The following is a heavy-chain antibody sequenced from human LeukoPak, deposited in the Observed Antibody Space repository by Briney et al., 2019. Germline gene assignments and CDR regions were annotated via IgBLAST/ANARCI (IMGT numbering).Heavy chain of an antibody. D-gene: IGHD3-22*01. J-gene: IGHJ1*01. Sequence: GGSLRLSCVASGFTFSSYWMHWVRQAPGKGLVWVSRIKSDGSTNYADSVKGRFTISRDNAKNTVSLQMNSLRAEDTGVYFCARAPSEIGGYYPEYFRHWGQGTLVSVSS. CDR1: GFTFSSYW. CDR2: IKSDGST. V-gene: IGHV3-74*01. CDR3: ARAPSEIGGYYPEYFRH.